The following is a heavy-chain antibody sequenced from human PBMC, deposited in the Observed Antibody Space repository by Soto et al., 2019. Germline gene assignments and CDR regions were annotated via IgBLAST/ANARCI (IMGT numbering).Heavy chain of an antibody. CDR3: ARGISMTVEVQRDAPDKYYFDS. CDR1: GGSFSGYY. CDR2: INHSGST. D-gene: IGHD3-22*01. V-gene: IGHV4-34*01. Sequence: QVQLQQWGAGLLKPSETLSLTCAVYGGSFSGYYWSWIRQPPGKGLEWIVEINHSGSTNYNPSLKSRVTNSVDTSKNQFSLKLNSVTAADTAVYYCARGISMTVEVQRDAPDKYYFDSWGQGTLVTVSS. J-gene: IGHJ4*02.